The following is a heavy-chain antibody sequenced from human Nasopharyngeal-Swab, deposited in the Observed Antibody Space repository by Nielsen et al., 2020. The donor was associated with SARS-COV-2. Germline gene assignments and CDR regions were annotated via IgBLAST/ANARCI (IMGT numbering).Heavy chain of an antibody. J-gene: IGHJ3*02. CDR2: IYPGDSDA. CDR1: GYSFTRNW. CDR3: TRQQIIGTTAPLGPFDI. V-gene: IGHV5-51*01. Sequence: GASMKISSKGCGYSFTRNWIGWVRQMPGKGLEWMGIIYPGDSDARYSPSFLRQVTISADTSFTTAYLQWSSLKASDTAMYYCTRQQIIGTTAPLGPFDIWGQGTMVTVSS. D-gene: IGHD1-1*01.